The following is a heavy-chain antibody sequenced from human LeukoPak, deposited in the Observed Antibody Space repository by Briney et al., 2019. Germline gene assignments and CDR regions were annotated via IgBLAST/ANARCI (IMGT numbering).Heavy chain of an antibody. J-gene: IGHJ4*02. CDR1: GFTFSSYG. CDR2: ISGSGGST. Sequence: GGSLRLSCAASGFTFSSYGMSWVRQAPGKGLEWVSAISGSGGSTYYADSVKGRFTISRDNSKNTLYLQMNSLRAEDTAVYYCAKGLIMITFGGVIAYDYWGQGTLVTVSS. CDR3: AKGLIMITFGGVIAYDY. V-gene: IGHV3-23*01. D-gene: IGHD3-16*02.